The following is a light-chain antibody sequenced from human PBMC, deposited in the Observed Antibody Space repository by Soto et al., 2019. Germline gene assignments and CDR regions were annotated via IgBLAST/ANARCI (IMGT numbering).Light chain of an antibody. CDR2: DNN. J-gene: IGLJ1*01. Sequence: QSVLTQPPSVSAAPGQKVTISCSGSSSNIGNNNVSWYQQLPGTAPKLLIYDNNKRPSGIPDRFSGSKSDTSATLGITGLQTGDEADYYCGTWDSSLSADVFGTGTKLTVL. CDR3: GTWDSSLSADV. V-gene: IGLV1-51*01. CDR1: SSNIGNNN.